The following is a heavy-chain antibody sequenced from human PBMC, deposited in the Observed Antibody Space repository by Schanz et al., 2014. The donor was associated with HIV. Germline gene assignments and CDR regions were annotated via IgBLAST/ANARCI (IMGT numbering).Heavy chain of an antibody. J-gene: IGHJ4*02. CDR2: ISGSGGSP. CDR1: GFTFDSYG. Sequence: EVQLVESGGGVVQPGRSLRLSCAASGFTFDSYGIHWVRQAPGKGLEWVSTISGSGGSPYYADSVKGRFTISRDNSKNTLYLQMNSLRAEDTAVYYCAKGLTIWLQPPFDYWGQGTLVTVSS. V-gene: IGHV3-23*04. CDR3: AKGLTIWLQPPFDY. D-gene: IGHD5-12*01.